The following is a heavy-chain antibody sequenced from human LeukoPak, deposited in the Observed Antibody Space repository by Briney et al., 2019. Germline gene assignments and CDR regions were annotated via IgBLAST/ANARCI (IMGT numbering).Heavy chain of an antibody. V-gene: IGHV4-31*03. Sequence: SETLSLTCTVSGSSISSGGYYWSWIRQHPGKGLEWIGYIYYSGSTYYNPSLKSRVTISVDTSKNQFSLKLSSVTAADTAVYYCARVRRGELIGFDPWGQGTLVTVSS. J-gene: IGHJ5*02. CDR1: GSSISSGGYY. CDR3: ARVRRGELIGFDP. D-gene: IGHD1-1*01. CDR2: IYYSGST.